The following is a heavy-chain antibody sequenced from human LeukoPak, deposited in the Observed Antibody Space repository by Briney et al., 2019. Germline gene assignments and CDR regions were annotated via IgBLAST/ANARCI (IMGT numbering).Heavy chain of an antibody. CDR1: GFTFDDYA. J-gene: IGHJ4*02. V-gene: IGHV3-9*01. CDR3: AKDIGYSSSWVDY. CDR2: ISWNSGSI. Sequence: GRSLRLSCAASGFTFDDYAMHWVRQAPGKGLEWVSGISWNSGSIGYADSVKGRFTISRDNAKNSLYLQMNSLGAEDTALYYCAKDIGYSSSWVDYWGQGTLVTVSS. D-gene: IGHD6-13*01.